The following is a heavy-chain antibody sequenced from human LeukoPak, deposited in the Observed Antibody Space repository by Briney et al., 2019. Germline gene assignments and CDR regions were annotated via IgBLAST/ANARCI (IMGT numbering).Heavy chain of an antibody. CDR3: AIEKSWDELFDS. D-gene: IGHD1-26*01. V-gene: IGHV3-53*01. J-gene: IGHJ4*02. CDR1: GIAVTGNY. Sequence: GGSLRLSCAASGIAVTGNYMSWVRQPPGKGLEWVSFISINTDTFYADSVRGRFTISRDSSENTLFLQMNSLRDEDSAVYYCAIEKSWDELFDSWGQGTLVTVSS. CDR2: ISINTDT.